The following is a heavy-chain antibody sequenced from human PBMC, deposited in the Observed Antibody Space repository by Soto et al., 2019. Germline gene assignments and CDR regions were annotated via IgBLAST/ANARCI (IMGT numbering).Heavy chain of an antibody. CDR3: AKETYSGPLDY. CDR1: GFTFSSYG. Sequence: QVQLVESGGGVVQPGRSLRLSCAASGFTFSSYGMHWVRQAPGKGLEWVAVISYDGSNNYYADSVKGRFTISRDNSKNTLDLQMNSRRAEDTAVYYCAKETYSGPLDYWGQGTLVTVSS. J-gene: IGHJ4*02. D-gene: IGHD2-15*01. V-gene: IGHV3-30*18. CDR2: ISYDGSNN.